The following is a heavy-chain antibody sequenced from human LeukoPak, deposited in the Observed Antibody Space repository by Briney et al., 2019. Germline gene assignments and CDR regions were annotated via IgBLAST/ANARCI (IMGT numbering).Heavy chain of an antibody. Sequence: PSETLSLTCAVYGGSFSGYYWSWIRQPPGKGLEWIGEINHSGSTNYNPSLKSRVTISVDTSKNQFSLKLSSVTAADTAVYYCAGASAEPRGYYFDYWGQGTLVTVSS. CDR2: INHSGST. CDR3: AGASAEPRGYYFDY. CDR1: GGSFSGYY. J-gene: IGHJ4*02. V-gene: IGHV4-34*01. D-gene: IGHD2-2*01.